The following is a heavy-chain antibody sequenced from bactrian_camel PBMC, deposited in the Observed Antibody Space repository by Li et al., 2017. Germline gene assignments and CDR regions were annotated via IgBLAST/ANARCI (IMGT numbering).Heavy chain of an antibody. CDR3: AFEARFGCLLRVDSFSY. V-gene: IGHV3S42*01. CDR2: ISSSGEGST. CDR1: GYTSSIAY. Sequence: DVQLVESGGGSVQAGGSLRLSCVASGYTSSIAYFAWFRQGPGKERERVAVISSSGEGSTSYSDSVRGRFTISRDNTNNTLYLRMVNLKPEDTAMYYCAFEARFGCLLRVDSFSYWGQGTQVTVS. J-gene: IGHJ4*01. D-gene: IGHD1*01.